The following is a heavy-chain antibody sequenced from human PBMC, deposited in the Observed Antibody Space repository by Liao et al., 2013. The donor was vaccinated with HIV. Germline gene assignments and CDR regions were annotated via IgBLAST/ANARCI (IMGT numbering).Heavy chain of an antibody. Sequence: QVQLQESGPGLVKPSETLSLTCTVSGGSISSYYWSWIRQPAGKGLEWIGHIYTGMSTTGTTNYNPSLKSRVSISADTSSNHVSLKLTSVTAADTAVYYCAKGGFSPFAFDFWGQGTTVIVSS. V-gene: IGHV4-4*07. CDR3: AKGGFSPFAFDF. J-gene: IGHJ3*01. CDR1: GGSISSYY. CDR2: IYTGMSTTGTT.